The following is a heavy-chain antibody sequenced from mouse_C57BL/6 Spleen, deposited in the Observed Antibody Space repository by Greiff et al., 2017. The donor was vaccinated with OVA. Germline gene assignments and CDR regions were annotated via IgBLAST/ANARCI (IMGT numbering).Heavy chain of an antibody. D-gene: IGHD2-2*01. CDR2: INPNNGGT. V-gene: IGHV1-22*01. J-gene: IGHJ4*01. CDR3: ARGGWLRRDYYAMDY. Sequence: EVQLQQSGPELVKPGASVKMSCKASGYTFTDYNMHWVKQSHGKSLEWIGYINPNNGGTSYNQKFKGKATLTVNKSSSTAYMELRSLTSEDSAVYYCARGGWLRRDYYAMDYWGQGTSVTVSS. CDR1: GYTFTDYN.